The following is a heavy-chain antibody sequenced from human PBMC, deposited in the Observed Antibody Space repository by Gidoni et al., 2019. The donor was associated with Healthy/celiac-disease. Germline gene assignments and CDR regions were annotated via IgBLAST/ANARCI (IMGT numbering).Heavy chain of an antibody. CDR2: IGSQSYNI. Sequence: EVQLVESGGGLVKPGGSLSLSCVPSGFTFSSYTRNWVRQAPGKGLEWVSSIGSQSYNIFYVDSVKGRFTISRDNAKNSLYLQMNSLSAEDTAVYYCAAPTHTGSYKSGVQHWGQGTLVTVSS. CDR1: GFTFSSYT. D-gene: IGHD1-26*01. CDR3: AAPTHTGSYKSGVQH. V-gene: IGHV3-21*02. J-gene: IGHJ1*01.